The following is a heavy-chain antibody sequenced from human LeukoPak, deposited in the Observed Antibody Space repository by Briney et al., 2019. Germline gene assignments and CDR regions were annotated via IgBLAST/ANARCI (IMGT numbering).Heavy chain of an antibody. D-gene: IGHD1-26*01. J-gene: IGHJ6*02. CDR2: ISGSGGST. V-gene: IGHV3-23*01. Sequence: QAGGSLRLSCAASGFTFSSYAMSWVRQAPGNGLEWVSAISGSGGSTYYADSVKGRFTISRDNSKNTLYLQMNSLRAEDTAVYYCARSLGGSHTLYYYYGMDVWGQGTTVTVSS. CDR3: ARSLGGSHTLYYYYGMDV. CDR1: GFTFSSYA.